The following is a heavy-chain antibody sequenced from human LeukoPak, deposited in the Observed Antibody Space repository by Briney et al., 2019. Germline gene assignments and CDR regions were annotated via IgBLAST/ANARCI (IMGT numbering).Heavy chain of an antibody. D-gene: IGHD5-24*01. CDR1: GGSFSRYY. J-gene: IGHJ4*03. Sequence: PSETLSLTCAVYGGSFSRYYWSWIRQSPGKGLEWIAEIDHRGDTNYNPSVKSRATISVDTSKNQFSLKVRSLSAADTAVYYCAIGATISETGYFDFWGQGTPVTVSS. CDR3: AIGATISETGYFDF. V-gene: IGHV4-34*01. CDR2: IDHRGDT.